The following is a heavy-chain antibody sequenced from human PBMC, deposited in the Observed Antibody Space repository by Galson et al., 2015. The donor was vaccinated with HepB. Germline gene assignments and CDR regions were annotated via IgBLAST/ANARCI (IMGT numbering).Heavy chain of an antibody. V-gene: IGHV3-33*01. CDR1: GFTFSSYG. CDR3: ARDLLDKNIAAEDP. CDR2: IWYDGSNK. Sequence: SLRLSCAASGFTFSSYGMHWVRQAPGKGLEWVAVIWYDGSNKYYADSVKGRFTISRDNSKNTLYLQMNSLRAEDTAVYYCARDLLDKNIAAEDPWGQGTLVTVSS. D-gene: IGHD6-13*01. J-gene: IGHJ5*02.